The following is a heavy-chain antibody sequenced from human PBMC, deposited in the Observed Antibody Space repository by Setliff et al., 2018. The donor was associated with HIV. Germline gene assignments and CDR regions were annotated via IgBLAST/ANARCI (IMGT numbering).Heavy chain of an antibody. CDR3: ARESLNLGGLSSNTDASDI. CDR2: VSHSGST. D-gene: IGHD3-16*02. J-gene: IGHJ3*02. V-gene: IGHV4-4*02. CDR1: GVSISSSNW. Sequence: SETLSLTCAVSGVSISSSNWWTWVRQPPGKGLEWIGEVSHSGSTNYNPSLKSRVIISLDTSKNHLSLETRAVTPADTAVYYCARESLNLGGLSSNTDASDIWGQGTMVTVSS.